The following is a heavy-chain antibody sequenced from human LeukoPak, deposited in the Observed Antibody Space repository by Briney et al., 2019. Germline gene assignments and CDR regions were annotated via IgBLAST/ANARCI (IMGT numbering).Heavy chain of an antibody. Sequence: GGSLRLSCAASGFTFSSYWMHWVRQAPGKGLVWVSRINSDGSSTSYADSVKGRFTISRDNVKNTLYLQMNSLRAEDTAVYYCAREDSSGYWDFDYWGQGTLVTVSS. CDR1: GFTFSSYW. V-gene: IGHV3-74*01. CDR3: AREDSSGYWDFDY. J-gene: IGHJ4*02. CDR2: INSDGSST. D-gene: IGHD3-22*01.